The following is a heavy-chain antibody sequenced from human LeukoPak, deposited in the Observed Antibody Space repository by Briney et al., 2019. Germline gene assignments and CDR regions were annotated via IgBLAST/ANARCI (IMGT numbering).Heavy chain of an antibody. D-gene: IGHD3-3*01. CDR3: ARGYDFWSGYLDGMDV. CDR1: GGSISSYY. CDR2: IYYSGST. J-gene: IGHJ6*02. Sequence: SETLSHTCTVSGGSISSYYWSWIRQPPGKGLEWIGYIYYSGSTNYNPSLKSRVTISVDTSKNQFSLKLSSVTAADTAVYYCARGYDFWSGYLDGMDVWGQGTTVTVSS. V-gene: IGHV4-59*01.